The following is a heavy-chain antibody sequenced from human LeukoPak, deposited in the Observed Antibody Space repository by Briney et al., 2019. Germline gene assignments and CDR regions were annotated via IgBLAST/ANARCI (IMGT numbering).Heavy chain of an antibody. V-gene: IGHV3-30*18. D-gene: IGHD2-2*02. Sequence: LPGGSLRLSCAASGFTFDDYAMHWVRQAPGKGLEWVAVISYDGSNKYYADSVKGRFTISRDNSKNTLYLQMNSLRAEDTAVYYCAKTHGGVVPAAIGRYYYGMDVWGQGTTVTVSS. CDR3: AKTHGGVVPAAIGRYYYGMDV. CDR2: ISYDGSNK. CDR1: GFTFDDYA. J-gene: IGHJ6*02.